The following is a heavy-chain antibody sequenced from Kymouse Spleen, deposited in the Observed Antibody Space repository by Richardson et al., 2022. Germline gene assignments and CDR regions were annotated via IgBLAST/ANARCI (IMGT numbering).Heavy chain of an antibody. CDR3: AKDQGYYGSGSPSAFDI. CDR2: ISYDGSNK. V-gene: IGHV3-30*18. J-gene: IGHJ3*02. Sequence: QVQLVESGGGVVQPGRSLRLSCAASGFTFSSYGMHWVRQAPGKGLEWVAVISYDGSNKYYADSVKGRFTISRDNSKNTLYLQMNSLRAEDTAVYYCAKDQGYYGSGSPSAFDIWGQGTMVTVSS. D-gene: IGHD3-10*01. CDR1: GFTFSSYG.